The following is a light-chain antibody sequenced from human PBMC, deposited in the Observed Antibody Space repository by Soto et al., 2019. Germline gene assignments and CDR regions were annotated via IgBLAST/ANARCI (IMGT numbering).Light chain of an antibody. J-gene: IGKJ4*01. CDR1: QGISSA. Sequence: AIQLTQSPSSLSASVGDRVTITCRASQGISSALAWYQHKPGRAPRLLIYDASSLQSGVPSRFSGTGSGTDFTLTISSLQPEYFATYYYQQFQSYALTFGGGTKLVIK. V-gene: IGKV1-13*02. CDR2: DAS. CDR3: QQFQSYALT.